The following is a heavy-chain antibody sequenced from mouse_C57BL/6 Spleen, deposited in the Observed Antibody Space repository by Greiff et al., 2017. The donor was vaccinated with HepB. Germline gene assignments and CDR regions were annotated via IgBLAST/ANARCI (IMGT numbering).Heavy chain of an antibody. CDR1: GYTFTDYY. Sequence: VQLQQSGPELVKPGASVKISCKASGYTFTDYYMNWVKQSHGKSLEWIGDINPNNGGTSYNQKFKGKATLTVDKSSSTAYMELRSLTSEDSAVYYCAPYYGSFDYWGQGTTLTVSS. D-gene: IGHD1-1*01. V-gene: IGHV1-26*01. CDR2: INPNNGGT. CDR3: APYYGSFDY. J-gene: IGHJ2*01.